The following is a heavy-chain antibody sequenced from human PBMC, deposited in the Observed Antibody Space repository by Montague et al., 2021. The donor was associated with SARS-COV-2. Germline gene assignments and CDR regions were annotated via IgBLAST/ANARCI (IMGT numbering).Heavy chain of an antibody. CDR2: IYYSGST. CDR1: GGSISSYY. J-gene: IGHJ4*02. D-gene: IGHD3-3*01. CDR3: ARALRRVVIKHFDY. V-gene: IGHV4-59*01. Sequence: SETLSLTCTVSGGSISSYYWSWIRQPPGKGLEWIGYIYYSGSTNYNPSLKSRVTISVDTSKNQFSLKLSSVTAADTAVHYCARALRRVVIKHFDYWGQGTLVTVSS.